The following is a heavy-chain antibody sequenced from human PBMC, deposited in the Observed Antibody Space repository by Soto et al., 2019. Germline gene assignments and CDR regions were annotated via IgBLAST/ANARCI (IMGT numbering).Heavy chain of an antibody. CDR2: ISTSKGNT. Sequence: QVQLEQSGPEVKKPGASVKVSCKTSGYTFTSYGIAWVRQAPGQGLEWMGWISTSKGNTNYAQKFQGRVTMTTDTSTSTAYMELRSLRSDYTAVYYCATRSPAFDFWGQGTLVTVSS. J-gene: IGHJ4*02. CDR3: ATRSPAFDF. CDR1: GYTFTSYG. V-gene: IGHV1-18*01.